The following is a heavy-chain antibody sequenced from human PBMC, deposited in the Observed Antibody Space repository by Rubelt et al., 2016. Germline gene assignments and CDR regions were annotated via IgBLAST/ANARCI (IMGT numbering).Heavy chain of an antibody. V-gene: IGHV3-48*01. J-gene: IGHJ3*01. CDR2: TSNRDDKI. D-gene: IGHD6-13*01. CDR1: GFTLHKYN. CDR3: ARSRVEDSRKRNAFDL. Sequence: EVKLVESGGGLVQPGGSLRLSCEVSGFTLHKYNMNWVRLAPGKGLEWISCTSNRDDKIYYSDSVKGRFTSPRDRARNSLFLQLNRLRVEDTALYYCARSRVEDSRKRNAFDLWGHGTMVTVS.